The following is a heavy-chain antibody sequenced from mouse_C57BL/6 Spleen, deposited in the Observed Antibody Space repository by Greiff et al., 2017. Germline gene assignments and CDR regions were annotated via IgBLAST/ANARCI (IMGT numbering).Heavy chain of an antibody. V-gene: IGHV5-4*01. CDR2: ISDGGSYT. J-gene: IGHJ1*03. Sequence: DVMLVESGGGLVKPGGSLKLSCAASGFTFSSYAMSWVRQTPEKRLEWVATISDGGSYTYYPDNVKGRFTISRDNAKNNLYLQMSHLKSEDTAMYYCARDGSSYGYFGVWGTGTTVTVSS. D-gene: IGHD1-1*01. CDR1: GFTFSSYA. CDR3: ARDGSSYGYFGV.